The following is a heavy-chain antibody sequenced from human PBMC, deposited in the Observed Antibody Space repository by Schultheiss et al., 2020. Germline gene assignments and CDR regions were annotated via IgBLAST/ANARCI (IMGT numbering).Heavy chain of an antibody. CDR1: GDSVSSGSRS. V-gene: IGHV4-61*01. CDR2: FYDSGST. J-gene: IGHJ4*02. CDR3: ARVRNYVDY. Sequence: SETLSLTCTVSGDSVSSGSRSWNWVRQPPGKGLEWIGYFYDSGSTNYNPSLKSRVTISADTSKNQFSLKLSSVTAADTAVYYCARVRNYVDYWGQGTLVTVSS.